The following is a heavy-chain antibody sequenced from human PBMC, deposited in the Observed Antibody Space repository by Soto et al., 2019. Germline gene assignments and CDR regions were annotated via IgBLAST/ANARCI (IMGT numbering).Heavy chain of an antibody. J-gene: IGHJ6*02. CDR3: ARAVVVAATFYYYYYGMDV. CDR2: INPSGGNT. Sequence: ASVKVSCKASGYTFTSYYMHWVRQAPGQGLEWMGRINPSGGNTSYAQKLQGRVTMTRDTSTSTAYMELRSLRSDDTAVYYCARAVVVAATFYYYYYGMDVRGQGTTVTVSS. CDR1: GYTFTSYY. V-gene: IGHV1-46*01. D-gene: IGHD2-15*01.